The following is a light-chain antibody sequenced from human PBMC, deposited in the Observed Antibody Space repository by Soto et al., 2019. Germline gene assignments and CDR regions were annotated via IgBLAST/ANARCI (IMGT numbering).Light chain of an antibody. CDR3: AAWDGSLNGVV. V-gene: IGLV1-44*01. CDR2: SNN. Sequence: QSVLTQPPSASESPGQRVTISCSGSGSNIGSNTVNWYQQLPGTAPNLLIYSNNQRPSGVPDLVSGSKSGTSASLAISDLQSEDEADYYCAAWDGSLNGVVFGGGTKLTVL. J-gene: IGLJ2*01. CDR1: GSNIGSNT.